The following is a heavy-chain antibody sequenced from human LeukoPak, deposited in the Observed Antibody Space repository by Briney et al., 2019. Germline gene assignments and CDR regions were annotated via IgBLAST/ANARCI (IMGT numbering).Heavy chain of an antibody. D-gene: IGHD6-19*01. CDR1: GFTFSSYA. CDR3: VGGSGSRLMDY. Sequence: GGSLRLSCSASGFTFSSYAMHWVRQAPGKGLEYVSAISSNGGSTYYADSVKSRFTISRDNSKNTLYLQMSSLRAEDTAVYYCVGGSGSRLMDYWGQGTLVTVSS. V-gene: IGHV3-64D*06. J-gene: IGHJ4*02. CDR2: ISSNGGST.